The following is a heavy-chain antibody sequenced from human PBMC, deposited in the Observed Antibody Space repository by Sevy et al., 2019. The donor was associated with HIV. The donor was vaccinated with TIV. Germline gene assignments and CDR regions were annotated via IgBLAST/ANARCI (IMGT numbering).Heavy chain of an antibody. CDR3: ARTTVTTLSSARNNWFDP. J-gene: IGHJ5*02. CDR2: IYYTGTT. D-gene: IGHD4-4*01. Sequence: SETLSLTCTVSGDSINNGDYYWSWIRQHPGKGLEWIGKIYYTGTTYYNPSLKSRLRITVERSENTLSLSLRSVTAADTAVYYCARTTVTTLSSARNNWFDPWGQGTLVTVS. CDR1: GDSINNGDYY. V-gene: IGHV4-31*03.